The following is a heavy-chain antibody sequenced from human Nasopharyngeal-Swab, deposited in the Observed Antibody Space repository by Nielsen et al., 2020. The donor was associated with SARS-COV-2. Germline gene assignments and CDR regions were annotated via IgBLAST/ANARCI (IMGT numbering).Heavy chain of an antibody. J-gene: IGHJ4*02. CDR2: IGGSGVKT. CDR1: GFTFSSA. D-gene: IGHD6-19*01. CDR3: AKEQGNGWQHHFDY. V-gene: IGHV3-23*01. Sequence: GESLKISCAASGFTFSSAISWVRQAPGKGLECVSGIGGSGVKTYYADSVQGRFTISRDNSKNTLYLQRNSLRAEDTAVYYCAKEQGNGWQHHFDYWGQGTLVTVSS.